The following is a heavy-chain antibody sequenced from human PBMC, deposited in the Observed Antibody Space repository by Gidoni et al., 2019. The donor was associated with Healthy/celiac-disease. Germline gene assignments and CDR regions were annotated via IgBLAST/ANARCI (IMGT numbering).Heavy chain of an antibody. CDR1: GGSISSSNW. V-gene: IGHV4-4*02. CDR3: ARQDYDILTGPDAFDI. Sequence: QVQLQESGPGLVKPSGTLSLTCAVSGGSISSSNWWSWVRQPPGKWRGWIGEIYHRGSTNYNPSLKSRVTISVDKSKNQFSLKLSSVTAADTAVYYCARQDYDILTGPDAFDIWGQGTMVTVSS. CDR2: IYHRGST. J-gene: IGHJ3*02. D-gene: IGHD3-9*01.